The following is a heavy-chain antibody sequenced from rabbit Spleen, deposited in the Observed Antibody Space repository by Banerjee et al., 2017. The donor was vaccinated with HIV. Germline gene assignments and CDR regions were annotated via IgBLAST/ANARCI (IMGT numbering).Heavy chain of an antibody. CDR1: GFSFNVNYY. J-gene: IGHJ4*01. CDR3: ARDVFDYGYAFDL. V-gene: IGHV1S40*01. D-gene: IGHD6-1*01. CDR2: IYGGGSDAT. Sequence: QSLEESGGDLVKPGASLTLTCTASGFSFNVNYYMCWVRQAPGKGLEWIACIYGGGSDATYYASWAKGRFTISKTSSTTVTLQMTSLTAADTASYFCARDVFDYGYAFDLWGPGTLVTVS.